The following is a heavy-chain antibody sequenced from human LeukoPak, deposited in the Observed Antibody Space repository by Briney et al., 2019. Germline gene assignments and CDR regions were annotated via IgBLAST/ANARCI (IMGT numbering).Heavy chain of an antibody. CDR3: ARDRNTDFWSGYYTNYFDY. J-gene: IGHJ4*02. CDR1: GFILSSNT. D-gene: IGHD3-3*01. V-gene: IGHV3-21*01. Sequence: GGSLRLSCAASGFILSSNTMNWVRQAPGKGLEWVSSISSSSSYIYYADSVKGRFTISRDNAKNSLYLQMNSLRAEDTAVYYCARDRNTDFWSGYYTNYFDYWGQGTLVTVSS. CDR2: ISSSSSYI.